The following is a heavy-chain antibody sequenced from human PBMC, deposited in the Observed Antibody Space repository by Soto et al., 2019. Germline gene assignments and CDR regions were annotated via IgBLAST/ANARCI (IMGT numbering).Heavy chain of an antibody. CDR3: ARVQADSTVLGYYCYGMDV. CDR2: IYSGGST. J-gene: IGHJ6*02. D-gene: IGHD4-17*01. CDR1: GFTVSSNY. V-gene: IGHV3-53*02. Sequence: EVQLVETGGGLIQPGGSLRLSCAASGFTVSSNYMSWVRQAPGKGLEWVSVIYSGGSTYYADSVKGRFTISRDNSKNTLYLQMNSLRAEDTAVYYCARVQADSTVLGYYCYGMDVWGQGTTVTVSS.